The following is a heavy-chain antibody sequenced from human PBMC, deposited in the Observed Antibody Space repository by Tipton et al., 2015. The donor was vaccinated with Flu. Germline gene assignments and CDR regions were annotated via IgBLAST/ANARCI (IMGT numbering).Heavy chain of an antibody. D-gene: IGHD6-19*01. CDR3: ARGVDRRGWYDY. CDR1: GGSISSGSYY. CDR2: IYTSGST. J-gene: IGHJ4*02. Sequence: TLSLTCTVSGGSISSGSYYWSWIRQPAGKGLEWIGRIYTSGSTNYNPSLKSLVTISVDTSKNQFSRKLSSVTAADTAGYYCARGVDRRGWYDYWGQGTLVTVSS. V-gene: IGHV4-61*02.